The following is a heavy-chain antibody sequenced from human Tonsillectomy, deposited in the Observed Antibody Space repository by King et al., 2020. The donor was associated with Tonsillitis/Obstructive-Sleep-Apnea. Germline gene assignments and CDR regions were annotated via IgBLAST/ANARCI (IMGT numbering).Heavy chain of an antibody. Sequence: VQLVESGGGVVQPGRSLRLSCAASGFTFSSYGMHWVRQAPGKGLEWVAVISYDGSNKYYADSVKGRFTISRDNSKNTLYLQVNSLRAEDTAVYYCAKDYTGGYGCHCYSLYYYSYYIDVWGKGTTVTVSS. D-gene: IGHD2-21*01. J-gene: IGHJ6*03. CDR2: ISYDGSNK. V-gene: IGHV3-30*18. CDR3: AKDYTGGYGCHCYSLYYYSYYIDV. CDR1: GFTFSSYG.